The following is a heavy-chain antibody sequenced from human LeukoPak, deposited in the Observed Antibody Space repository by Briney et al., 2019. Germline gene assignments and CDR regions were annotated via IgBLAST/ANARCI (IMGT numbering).Heavy chain of an antibody. V-gene: IGHV1-2*02. Sequence: ASVKVSCKASGYTFTGYYMHWVRQAPGQGLEWMGWINPNSGGTKSAQKFQGRVTMTRDTSISTAYMELRSLRSDDTAVYYCARGRSEYDILTNLYYYYYMDVWGKGTTVTVSS. CDR1: GYTFTGYY. D-gene: IGHD3-9*01. CDR3: ARGRSEYDILTNLYYYYYMDV. J-gene: IGHJ6*03. CDR2: INPNSGGT.